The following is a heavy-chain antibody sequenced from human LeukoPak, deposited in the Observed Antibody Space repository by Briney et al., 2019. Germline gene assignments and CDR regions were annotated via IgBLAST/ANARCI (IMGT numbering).Heavy chain of an antibody. V-gene: IGHV3-48*01. CDR2: INSSSSTI. J-gene: IGHJ4*02. D-gene: IGHD3-16*02. CDR1: GFTFSSYS. Sequence: PGGSLRLSCAASGFTFSSYSMNWVRQAPGKGLEWVSYINSSSSTIYYADSVKGRFTISRDNAKNSLYLQMNSLRAEDTAVYYRASGDYDYVWGSYRFFDYWGQGTLVTVSS. CDR3: ASGDYDYVWGSYRFFDY.